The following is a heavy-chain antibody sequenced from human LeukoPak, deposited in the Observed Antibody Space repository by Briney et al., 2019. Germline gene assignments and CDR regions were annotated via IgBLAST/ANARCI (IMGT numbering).Heavy chain of an antibody. CDR3: ARGGRSYSSGWTRLFDP. J-gene: IGHJ5*02. CDR2: INHSGST. CDR1: GGSFSGYY. Sequence: SETLSLTCAVYGGSFSGYYWSWIRQPPGKGLEWIGEINHSGSTNYNPSLKSRVTISVDTSKTQFSLKLSSVSAADTALYYCARGGRSYSSGWTRLFDPWGQGTLVTVS. V-gene: IGHV4-34*01. D-gene: IGHD6-25*01.